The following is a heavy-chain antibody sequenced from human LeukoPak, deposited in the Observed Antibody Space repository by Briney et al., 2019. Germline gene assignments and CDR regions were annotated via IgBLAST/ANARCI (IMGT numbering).Heavy chain of an antibody. CDR3: AKVKQQWRGGFDY. J-gene: IGHJ4*02. D-gene: IGHD6-19*01. V-gene: IGHV3-23*01. CDR1: GFTFSSYA. Sequence: GGSLRLSCAASGFTFSSYAMGWVRQAPGKGLEWVSSISGSGGSTYYADSVKGRFTIYRDNSKNTLYLQINSLRAEDTAVYYCAKVKQQWRGGFDYWGEGTLVTVSS. CDR2: ISGSGGST.